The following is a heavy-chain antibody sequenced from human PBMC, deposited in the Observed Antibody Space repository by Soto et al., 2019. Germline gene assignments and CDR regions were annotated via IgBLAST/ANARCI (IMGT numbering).Heavy chain of an antibody. CDR2: INEDGSEK. D-gene: IGHD6-6*01. CDR3: AREGRSRIEARPGAX. V-gene: IGHV3-7*03. J-gene: IGHJ4*02. Sequence: PWGSLRLSCAASGFTFSSYWMSWVRQAPGKGLEWVSNINEDGSEKYYGYSVKGRFTISIANAKNSLYLQMNSLRAEDTAVYYCAREGRSRIEARPGAXWGQGTFVTASX. CDR1: GFTFSSYW.